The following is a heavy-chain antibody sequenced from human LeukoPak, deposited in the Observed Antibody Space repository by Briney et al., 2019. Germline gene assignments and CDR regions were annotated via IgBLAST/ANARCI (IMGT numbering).Heavy chain of an antibody. V-gene: IGHV3-21*01. CDR1: GLTFSSYS. J-gene: IGHJ6*02. CDR2: ISSSSSYI. CDR3: ARDRYSSSWYSIYYYGMDV. Sequence: GGSLRLSCAASGLTFSSYSMNWVRQAPGKGLEWVSSISSSSSYIYYADSVKGRFTISRDNAKNSLYLQMNSLRAEDTAVYYCARDRYSSSWYSIYYYGMDVWGQGTTVTVSS. D-gene: IGHD6-13*01.